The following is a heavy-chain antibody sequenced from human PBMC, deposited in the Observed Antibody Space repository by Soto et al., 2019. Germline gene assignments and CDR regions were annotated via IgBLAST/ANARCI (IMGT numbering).Heavy chain of an antibody. Sequence: QVQLQESGPGLVKPSETLSLTCTVSGGSISSYYWSWIRQPPGKGLEWIGYIYYSESTNYNPSLKSRVTISVNTSKNQFLPKLRSVTAADTAVYYCARRYGDAFDMWGQGTMVTVSS. V-gene: IGHV4-59*01. D-gene: IGHD4-17*01. J-gene: IGHJ3*02. CDR3: ARRYGDAFDM. CDR2: IYYSEST. CDR1: GGSISSYY.